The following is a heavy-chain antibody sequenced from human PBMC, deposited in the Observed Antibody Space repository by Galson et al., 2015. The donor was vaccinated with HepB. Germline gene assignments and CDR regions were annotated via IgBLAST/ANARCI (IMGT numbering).Heavy chain of an antibody. CDR3: ARDCSSTSCYSDAFDI. D-gene: IGHD2-2*01. CDR2: ISSSSTYM. J-gene: IGHJ3*02. V-gene: IGHV3-21*01. CDR1: GFTLTGYS. Sequence: SLRLSCAASGFTLTGYSMNWVRQAPGRGLEWVSSISSSSTYMYYADSVKGRFTISRDNAKNSLYLQMNSLRAEDTAVYYCARDCSSTSCYSDAFDIWGQGTMVTVSS.